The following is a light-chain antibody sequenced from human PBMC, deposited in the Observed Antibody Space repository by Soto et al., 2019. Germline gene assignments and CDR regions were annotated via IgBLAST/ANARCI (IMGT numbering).Light chain of an antibody. J-gene: IGKJ1*01. CDR1: QTISSW. V-gene: IGKV1-5*03. CDR2: KAS. Sequence: DIQMTRSPSTLSGSVGDRVTITCRASQTISSWLAWYQQKPGKAPKLLIYKASTLKSGVPSRFSGSGSGTDFSLTISSLHPEDVATYYCQQVDSYPRTFGQGTKVDI. CDR3: QQVDSYPRT.